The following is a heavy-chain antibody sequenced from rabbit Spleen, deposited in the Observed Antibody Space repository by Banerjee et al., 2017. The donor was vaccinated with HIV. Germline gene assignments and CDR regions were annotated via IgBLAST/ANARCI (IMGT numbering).Heavy chain of an antibody. CDR2: IYVDNGGYI. J-gene: IGHJ4*01. Sequence: QEQLVESGGGLVQPGASLTLTCTASGFDFSNNAMCWVRQAPGKGLELIACIYVDNGGYIYYASWAKGRFTLTKTSSTTVTLQMTSLTAADTATYFCARDLTDIIGWNFGWWGQGTLVTVS. V-gene: IGHV1S45*01. D-gene: IGHD1-1*01. CDR3: ARDLTDIIGWNFGW. CDR1: GFDFSNNA.